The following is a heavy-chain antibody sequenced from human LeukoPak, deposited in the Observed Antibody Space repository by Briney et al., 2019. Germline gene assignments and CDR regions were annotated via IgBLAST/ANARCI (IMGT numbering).Heavy chain of an antibody. Sequence: ASVKVSCKASGYTFTSYDINLVRQATGQGLEWMGWMNPNSGNTGYAQKFQGRVTMTRNTSISTAYMELSSLRSEDTAVYYCARGGSGWPRGRNYYYGMDVWGQGTTVTVSS. D-gene: IGHD6-19*01. CDR3: ARGGSGWPRGRNYYYGMDV. V-gene: IGHV1-8*01. CDR2: MNPNSGNT. J-gene: IGHJ6*02. CDR1: GYTFTSYD.